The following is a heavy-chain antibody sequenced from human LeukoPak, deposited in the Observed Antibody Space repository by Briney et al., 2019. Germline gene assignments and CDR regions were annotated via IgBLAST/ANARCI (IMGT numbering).Heavy chain of an antibody. Sequence: SETLSLTCTVSGGSISSYYWGWVRPPPGKGLEWIGYISYSVSTNYNPSLESRVTISRDTSKNQFSLKLSSVTTADTPFYYCARQSRGTTARLFDYWGQGTLVTVSS. V-gene: IGHV4-59*08. CDR1: GGSISSYY. CDR2: ISYSVST. CDR3: ARQSRGTTARLFDY. D-gene: IGHD1-1*01. J-gene: IGHJ4*02.